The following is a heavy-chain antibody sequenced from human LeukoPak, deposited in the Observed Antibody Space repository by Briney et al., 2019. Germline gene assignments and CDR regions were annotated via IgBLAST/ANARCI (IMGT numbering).Heavy chain of an antibody. CDR1: GGSISSSSYY. Sequence: SETLSLTCTVSGGSISSSSYYWGWIRQPPGKGLEWIGSIYHSGSTYYNPSLKSRVTISVDTSKNQFSLKLSSVTAADTAVYYCARVGSYSNLIEYYFDYWGQGTLVTVSS. CDR3: ARVGSYSNLIEYYFDY. D-gene: IGHD4-11*01. V-gene: IGHV4-39*07. CDR2: IYHSGST. J-gene: IGHJ4*02.